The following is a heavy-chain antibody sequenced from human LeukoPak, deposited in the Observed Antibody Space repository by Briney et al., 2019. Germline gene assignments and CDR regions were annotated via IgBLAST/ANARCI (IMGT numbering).Heavy chain of an antibody. D-gene: IGHD1-26*01. V-gene: IGHV3-74*01. Sequence: PGGSLRLSCAASGFTFSSYWMHWVRQAPGKGLVWVSRINSDGSSTSYADSVKGRFTVSRDNAKNTLYLQVNSLRAEDTAVYYCARATGSYYSLGYWGQGTLVTVSS. CDR3: ARATGSYYSLGY. CDR1: GFTFSSYW. J-gene: IGHJ4*02. CDR2: INSDGSST.